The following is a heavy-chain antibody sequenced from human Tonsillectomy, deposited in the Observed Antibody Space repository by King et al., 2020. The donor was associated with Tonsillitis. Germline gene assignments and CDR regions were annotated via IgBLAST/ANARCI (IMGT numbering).Heavy chain of an antibody. CDR1: GFTFSNFW. Sequence: VQLVESGGGLVQPGGSLRLSCAASGFTFSNFWMTWVRQAPGKGLEWVANTKEDGSDNYYVDSVKGRFSISRDNAKNSLYLQMNNLRAEDTAVYYCVRPPHPTPADGGQEPL. J-gene: IGHJ4*02. V-gene: IGHV3-7*03. CDR2: TKEDGSDN. CDR3: VRPPHPTPAD.